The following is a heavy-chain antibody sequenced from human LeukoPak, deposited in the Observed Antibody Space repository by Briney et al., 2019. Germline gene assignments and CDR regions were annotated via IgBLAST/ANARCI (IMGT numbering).Heavy chain of an antibody. V-gene: IGHV3-9*01. D-gene: IGHD3-9*01. CDR2: ISWNSGSI. J-gene: IGHJ4*02. CDR1: GLRFRNYA. Sequence: GGSLRLSCVVSGLRFRNYAMHWVRHAPGKGLEWVSGISWNSGSIGYADSVKGRFTISRDNAKNSLYLQMNSLRAEDTALYYCAKARNYDILTAELDYWGQGTLVTVSS. CDR3: AKARNYDILTAELDY.